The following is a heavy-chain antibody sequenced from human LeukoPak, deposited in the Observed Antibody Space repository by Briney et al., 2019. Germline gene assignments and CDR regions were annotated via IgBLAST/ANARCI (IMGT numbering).Heavy chain of an antibody. V-gene: IGHV1-8*01. J-gene: IGHJ4*02. CDR3: ARAPMGTAALY. CDR2: MNPVTGNA. Sequence: ASVKVSCKASGYTFTSYDINWVRQATGQGPEWMGWMNPVTGNAGSAQKFQGRVTLTRDMSISTAYMELSSLTFDDTAFYYCARAPMGTAALYWGQGTLITVSS. D-gene: IGHD2-2*01. CDR1: GYTFTSYD.